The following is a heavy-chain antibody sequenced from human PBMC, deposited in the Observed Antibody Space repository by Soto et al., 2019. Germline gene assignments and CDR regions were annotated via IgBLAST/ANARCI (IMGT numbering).Heavy chain of an antibody. D-gene: IGHD2-15*01. CDR3: AKDRVVAAPRDYYYYGMDV. CDR2: ISYDGSNK. Sequence: GSLRLSCAASGFTFSSYAMSWVRQAPGKGLEWVAVISYDGSNKYYADSVKGRFTISRDNSKNTLYLQMNSLRAEDTAVYYCAKDRVVAAPRDYYYYGMDVWGQGTTVTVSS. J-gene: IGHJ6*02. CDR1: GFTFSSYA. V-gene: IGHV3-30*18.